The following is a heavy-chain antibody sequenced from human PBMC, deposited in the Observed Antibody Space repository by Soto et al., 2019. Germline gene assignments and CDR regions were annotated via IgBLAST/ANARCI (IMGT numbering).Heavy chain of an antibody. D-gene: IGHD3-22*01. J-gene: IGHJ4*02. CDR1: GGSISSGGYS. CDR2: IYHSGRT. V-gene: IGHV4-30-2*01. CDR3: ASAFGSSGYR. Sequence: QLQLQESGSGLVKPSQTLSLTCAVSGGSISSGGYSWSWIRQPPGKGLEWIGYIYHSGRTYYNPSLQCRVTISVDRSKNQFSLKLSSVTAADTAVYYCASAFGSSGYRWGQGTLVTVSS.